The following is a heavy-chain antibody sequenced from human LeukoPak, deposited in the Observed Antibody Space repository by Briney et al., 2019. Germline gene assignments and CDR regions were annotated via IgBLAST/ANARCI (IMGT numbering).Heavy chain of an antibody. Sequence: GGSLTLSCAASGFTFSSDIMNWLRQAPGKGLEWVSSISSSSSYIYYADSVKGRFTISRDNAKNSLYLQMNSLRAEDTAVYYCARDLLASVSLPGYYPSDYWGQGTLVTVSS. D-gene: IGHD3-9*01. CDR2: ISSSSSYI. CDR3: ARDLLASVSLPGYYPSDY. V-gene: IGHV3-21*01. CDR1: GFTFSSDI. J-gene: IGHJ4*02.